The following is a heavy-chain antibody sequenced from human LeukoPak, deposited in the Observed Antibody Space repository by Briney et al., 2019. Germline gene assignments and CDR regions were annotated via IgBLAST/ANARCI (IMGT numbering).Heavy chain of an antibody. CDR3: ARDPYDFWSISVAFDI. D-gene: IGHD3-3*01. CDR2: ISAYNGNT. V-gene: IGHV1-18*01. J-gene: IGHJ3*02. Sequence: ASVKVSCKASGYTFTSYGISWVRQAPGQGLEWMGWISAYNGNTNYAQKLQGRVTMTTDTSTSTAYMELRSLRSDDTAVYYCARDPYDFWSISVAFDIWGQGTMVTVSS. CDR1: GYTFTSYG.